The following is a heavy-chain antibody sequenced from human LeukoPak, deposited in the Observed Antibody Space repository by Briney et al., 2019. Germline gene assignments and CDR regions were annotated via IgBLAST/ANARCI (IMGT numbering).Heavy chain of an antibody. CDR2: IQDDESNK. CDR3: AKQMVERPHYYDMDV. CDR1: GFTFEDFA. V-gene: IGHV3-30*02. D-gene: IGHD2-15*01. Sequence: GRSLRLSCEGSGFTFEDFAMHWVRQAPGKGLEWGAFIQDDESNKFYADSVKGRFTISRDNSKNTLFLQMNSLRPEDTALYYCAKQMVERPHYYDMDVWGKGTTVTVSS. J-gene: IGHJ6*03.